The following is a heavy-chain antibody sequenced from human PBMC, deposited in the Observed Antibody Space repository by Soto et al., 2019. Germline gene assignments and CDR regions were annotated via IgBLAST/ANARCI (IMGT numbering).Heavy chain of an antibody. V-gene: IGHV3-30-3*01. Sequence: QVQLVESGGGVVQPGRSLRLSCAASGFTFSSYAMHWVRQAPGKGLEWVAVISYDGSNKYYADSVKGRFTISRDNSKNTLYLQMNSLRAEDTAVYYCARTPWFGELWIDYWGQGTLVTVSS. J-gene: IGHJ4*02. CDR3: ARTPWFGELWIDY. D-gene: IGHD3-10*01. CDR1: GFTFSSYA. CDR2: ISYDGSNK.